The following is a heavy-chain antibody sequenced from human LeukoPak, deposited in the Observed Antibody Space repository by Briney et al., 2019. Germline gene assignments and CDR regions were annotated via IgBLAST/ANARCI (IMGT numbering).Heavy chain of an antibody. D-gene: IGHD1-26*01. J-gene: IGHJ4*02. CDR2: IYYSGST. Sequence: SETLSLTCTVSGGSISRYYWSWIRQPPGKGLEWIGYIYYSGSTNYNPSLKSRVTISVDTSKNQFSLKLSSVTAAAPAVIYCARHDMDVAGAGLDYFDYWGQGTLVTVSS. CDR1: GGSISRYY. CDR3: ARHDMDVAGAGLDYFDY. V-gene: IGHV4-59*08.